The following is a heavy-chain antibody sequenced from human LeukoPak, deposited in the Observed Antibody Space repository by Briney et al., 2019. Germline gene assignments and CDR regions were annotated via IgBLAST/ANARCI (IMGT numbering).Heavy chain of an antibody. V-gene: IGHV3-66*01. CDR1: EFSVGSNY. CDR2: IYSGGST. Sequence: GGSLRLSCAASEFSVGSNYMTWVRQAPGKGLEWVSLIYSGGSTYYADSVKGRFAISRDNSKNTLYLQMNSLRAEDTAVYYCARGPSGYHTTGGQGTLVTGSS. J-gene: IGHJ4*02. CDR3: ARGPSGYHTT. D-gene: IGHD5-12*01.